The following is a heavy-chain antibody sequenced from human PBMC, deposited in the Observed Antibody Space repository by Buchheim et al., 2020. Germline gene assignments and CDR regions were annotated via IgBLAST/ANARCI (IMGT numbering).Heavy chain of an antibody. CDR2: IKQDGSDK. CDR1: GFTFSSHW. J-gene: IGHJ4*02. CDR3: ARGPIQLWLPWVY. D-gene: IGHD5-18*01. Sequence: EVQLVESGGGLVQPGGSLRLSCAASGFTFSSHWMSWVRQAPGKGLEWVANIKQDGSDKYYVDSVKGRFTISRDNAKNSLYLQMNSLRAEDTAVYYCARGPIQLWLPWVYWGQGTL. V-gene: IGHV3-7*01.